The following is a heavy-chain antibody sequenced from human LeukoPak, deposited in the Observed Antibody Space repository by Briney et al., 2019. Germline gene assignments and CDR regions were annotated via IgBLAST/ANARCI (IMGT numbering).Heavy chain of an antibody. CDR2: IYHSGST. Sequence: PSQTLSLTCAVSGGSISSGGYSWSWIRQPPGKGLEWIGYIYHSGSTYYNPSLKSRVTISVDRSKNQFSLKLSSVTAADTAVYYCARVGGDVGAAFDYWGQGTLVTVSS. D-gene: IGHD2-15*01. CDR1: GGSISSGGYS. J-gene: IGHJ4*02. CDR3: ARVGGDVGAAFDY. V-gene: IGHV4-30-2*01.